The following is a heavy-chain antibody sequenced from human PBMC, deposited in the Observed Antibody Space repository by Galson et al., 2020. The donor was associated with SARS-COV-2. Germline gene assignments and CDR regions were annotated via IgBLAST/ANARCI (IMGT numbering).Heavy chain of an antibody. D-gene: IGHD3-3*02. CDR2: IYYSGRT. CDR1: GGSISSRTFY. V-gene: IGHV4-39*07. CDR3: ALEKSRDAFDI. J-gene: IGHJ3*02. Sequence: SETLSLTCSVSGGSISSRTFYWGWIRQPPGKGLEWIGSIYYSGRTYYNPSLKSRLTTSIDTSNKQSSLKLDSVTAADTAMYYCALEKSRDAFDIWGQGTVVTVSS.